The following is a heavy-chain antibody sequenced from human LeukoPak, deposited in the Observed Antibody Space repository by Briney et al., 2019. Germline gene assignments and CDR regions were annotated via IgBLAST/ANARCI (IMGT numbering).Heavy chain of an antibody. J-gene: IGHJ4*02. CDR2: ISSSSSTI. CDR3: ARSKLYSGSYWGTTHRLSFDY. D-gene: IGHD1-26*01. CDR1: GFTFSSYS. V-gene: IGHV3-48*01. Sequence: PGGSLRLSCAASGFTFSSYSMNWVRQAPGKGLEWVSYISSSSSTIYYADSVKGRFTISRDNAKNSLYLQMNSLRAEDTAVYYCARSKLYSGSYWGTTHRLSFDYWGQGTLVTVSS.